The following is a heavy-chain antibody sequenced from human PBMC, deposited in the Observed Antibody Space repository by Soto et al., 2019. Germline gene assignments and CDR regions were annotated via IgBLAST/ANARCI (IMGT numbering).Heavy chain of an antibody. J-gene: IGHJ5*02. CDR2: MNPNSGNT. CDR1: GYTFTSYD. V-gene: IGHV1-8*01. Sequence: ASVKVSCKASGYTFTSYDINWVRQATGQGLEWMGWMNPNSGNTGYAQKFQGRVTMTRNTSISTAYMELSSLRSEDTAVYYCARDRRITIFRKGRFDPWGQGTLGTVSS. D-gene: IGHD3-3*01. CDR3: ARDRRITIFRKGRFDP.